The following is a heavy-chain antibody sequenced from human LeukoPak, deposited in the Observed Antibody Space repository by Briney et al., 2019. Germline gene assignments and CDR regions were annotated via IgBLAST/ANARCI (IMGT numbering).Heavy chain of an antibody. D-gene: IGHD6-13*01. Sequence: GGSLRLSCAASGFTFSTHWMHWVRQAPGKGLVWVSRINSVGSSTDYADSVKGRFTISRDNSKNTLYLQMKSLRAEDTAVYYCAREGAAAGYDAFDIWGQGIMVTVSS. V-gene: IGHV3-74*01. J-gene: IGHJ3*02. CDR2: INSVGSST. CDR1: GFTFSTHW. CDR3: AREGAAAGYDAFDI.